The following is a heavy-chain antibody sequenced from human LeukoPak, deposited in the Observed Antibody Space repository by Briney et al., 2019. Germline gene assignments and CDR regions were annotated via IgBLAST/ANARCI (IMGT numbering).Heavy chain of an antibody. J-gene: IGHJ4*02. D-gene: IGHD6-13*01. CDR1: GGTFSSYA. CDR3: ARAWGESSSWGPYFDY. CDR2: IIPIFGTA. Sequence: ASVKVSCKASGGTFSSYAISWVRQAPGQGLEWMGGIIPIFGTANYAQKFQGRVTIAADESTSTAYMELSSLRSEDTAVYYCARAWGESSSWGPYFDYWGQGTLVTVSS. V-gene: IGHV1-69*13.